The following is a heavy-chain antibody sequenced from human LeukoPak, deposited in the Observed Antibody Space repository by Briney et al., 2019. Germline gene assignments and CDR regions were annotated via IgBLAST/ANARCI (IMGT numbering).Heavy chain of an antibody. D-gene: IGHD1-26*01. CDR1: GGSISNYS. J-gene: IGHJ4*02. V-gene: IGHV4-59*01. Sequence: PPETLSLTCTVSGGSISNYSWRWIRHPPGKGLEWIVYIYYSGSTHYNPSLKSRVAISVDTSKNQFSLKLSSVIAADTAVYYCARVRFPKSGSYCDYWGQGTLVTVSS. CDR2: IYYSGST. CDR3: ARVRFPKSGSYCDY.